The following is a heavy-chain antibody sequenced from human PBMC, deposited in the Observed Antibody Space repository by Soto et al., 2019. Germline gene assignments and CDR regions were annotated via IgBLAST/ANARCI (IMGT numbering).Heavy chain of an antibody. CDR1: GFTFSSYW. CDR2: INSDGSST. J-gene: IGHJ6*02. Sequence: GGSLRLSCAASGFTFSSYWMHWVRQAPGKGLVWVSRINSDGSSTSYADSVKGRFTISRDNAKNTLYLQMNSLRAEDTAVYYCARTRVPAAILFSDGMDVWGQGTTVTVSS. V-gene: IGHV3-74*01. D-gene: IGHD2-2*01. CDR3: ARTRVPAAILFSDGMDV.